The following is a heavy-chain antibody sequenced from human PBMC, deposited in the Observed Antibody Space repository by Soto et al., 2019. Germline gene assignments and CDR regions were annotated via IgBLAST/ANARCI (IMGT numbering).Heavy chain of an antibody. CDR3: ATKGPGTLRPFDN. CDR1: GFTFSNAW. V-gene: IGHV3-15*01. Sequence: PGGSLRLSCATSGFTFSNAWMSWVRQAPGKGLEWVGRIKSKSDSGTTDYFAPVHGRFTISRDDSEDTLYLQMHSLKTEDTAVYYCATKGPGTLRPFDNWGQGTLVTVSS. J-gene: IGHJ4*02. D-gene: IGHD6-13*01. CDR2: IKSKSDSGTT.